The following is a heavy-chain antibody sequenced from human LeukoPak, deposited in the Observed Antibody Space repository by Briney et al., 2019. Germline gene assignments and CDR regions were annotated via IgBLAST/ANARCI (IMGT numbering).Heavy chain of an antibody. Sequence: GGSLRLSCAASGFTFSSYSMNWVRQAPGKGLEWVSYISSSSSTIYYADSVKGRFTISRDNSKNTLYLQMNSLRAEDTAVYYCARQAGDRANWFDPWGQGTLVTVSS. CDR1: GFTFSSYS. CDR2: ISSSSSTI. J-gene: IGHJ5*02. CDR3: ARQAGDRANWFDP. D-gene: IGHD1-14*01. V-gene: IGHV3-48*01.